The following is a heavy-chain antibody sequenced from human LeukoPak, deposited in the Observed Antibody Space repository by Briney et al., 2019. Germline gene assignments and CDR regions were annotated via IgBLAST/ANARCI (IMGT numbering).Heavy chain of an antibody. CDR1: GGSFSGYY. V-gene: IGHV4-34*01. CDR2: INHSGST. J-gene: IGHJ4*02. Sequence: SENLSLTCAVYGGSFSGYYWSWIRQPPGKGLEWIGEINHSGSTNYNPSLKSRVTISVDTSKNQFSLKLSSVTAADTAVYYCARGLKFDYWGQGTLVTVSS. CDR3: ARGLKFDY.